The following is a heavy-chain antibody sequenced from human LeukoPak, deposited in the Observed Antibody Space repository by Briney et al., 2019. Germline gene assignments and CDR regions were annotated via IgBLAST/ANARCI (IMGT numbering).Heavy chain of an antibody. Sequence: PGGSLRLSCAASGFSFSNHGIHWVRQAPGKGLEWVAFIRYDGSHKYYSDSVKGRFTISRDNSKNTLSPQMTSLRTDDTAIYYCAKDVGYSSSWYEDWGQGTLVTVSS. CDR2: IRYDGSHK. D-gene: IGHD6-13*01. V-gene: IGHV3-30*02. CDR1: GFSFSNHG. J-gene: IGHJ4*02. CDR3: AKDVGYSSSWYED.